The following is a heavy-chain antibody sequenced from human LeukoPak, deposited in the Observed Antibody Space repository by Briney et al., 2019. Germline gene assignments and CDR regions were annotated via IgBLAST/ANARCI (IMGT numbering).Heavy chain of an antibody. CDR2: INPNSGGT. Sequence: EASVKVSCKASGYTFTGYYMHWVRQAPGQGLEWMGRINPNSGGTNYAQKFQGRVTMTRDTSISTAYMGLSRLRSDDTAVYYCARFRAGKGVDYWGQGTLVTVSS. CDR3: ARFRAGKGVDY. D-gene: IGHD6-19*01. V-gene: IGHV1-2*06. J-gene: IGHJ4*02. CDR1: GYTFTGYY.